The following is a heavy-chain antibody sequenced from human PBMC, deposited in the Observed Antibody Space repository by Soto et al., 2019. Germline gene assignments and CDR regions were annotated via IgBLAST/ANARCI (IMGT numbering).Heavy chain of an antibody. CDR1: VGPFSSYA. Sequence: QVQLVQSGAEVKKPGSSVKVSCKASVGPFSSYAISWVRQAPGQGLEWMGGLIPIFGTANYAQKFQGRVKINADEYKSPAYMELRSLRYEDQDVYYCASTVRVRGVIILDYCGQGTLVTVSS. CDR2: LIPIFGTA. CDR3: ASTVRVRGVIILDY. V-gene: IGHV1-69*01. J-gene: IGHJ4*02. D-gene: IGHD3-10*01.